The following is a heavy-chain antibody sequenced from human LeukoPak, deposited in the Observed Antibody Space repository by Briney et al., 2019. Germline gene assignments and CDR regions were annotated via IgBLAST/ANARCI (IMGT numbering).Heavy chain of an antibody. CDR2: ISGSGATT. J-gene: IGHJ4*02. Sequence: GGSLRLSCAASGFTFTSYAMTWVRQVPGKGLEWDSAISGSGATTHYADSVKGRLTISRDNSKNTLYLQMNSLRAEDTAVYYCAKYISSSATRQFDSWGQGTRVTVSS. D-gene: IGHD6-13*01. V-gene: IGHV3-23*01. CDR1: GFTFTSYA. CDR3: AKYISSSATRQFDS.